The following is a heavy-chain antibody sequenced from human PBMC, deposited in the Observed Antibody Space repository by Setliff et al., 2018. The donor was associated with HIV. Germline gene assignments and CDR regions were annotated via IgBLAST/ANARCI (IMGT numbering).Heavy chain of an antibody. Sequence: GASVKVSCKASGDTFNSHAISWVRQAPGQGLEWMGGIIPIFGAPNYAQKFKGRLTITADESTSTVYMELSSLRSEDTAVYYCARDSLDIVVVIAPEPEPYYYYGMDVWGEGTTVTVSS. J-gene: IGHJ6*04. CDR3: ARDSLDIVVVIAPEPEPYYYYGMDV. V-gene: IGHV1-69*13. CDR2: IIPIFGAP. CDR1: GDTFNSHA. D-gene: IGHD2-15*01.